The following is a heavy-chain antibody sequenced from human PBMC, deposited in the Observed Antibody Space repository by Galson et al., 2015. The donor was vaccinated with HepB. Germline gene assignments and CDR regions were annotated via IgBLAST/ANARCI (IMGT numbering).Heavy chain of an antibody. D-gene: IGHD3-9*01. CDR3: ARPLDAAGAFDI. CDR1: GYTLTKLA. Sequence: SVKVSCKVSGYTLTKLAMHWVRQAPGKGLEWMGGFDPEDGETNYAQKLQGRVTITTDTSTSTAYMELSSLRSDDTAVYYCARPLDAAGAFDIWGQGTMVTVSS. V-gene: IGHV1-24*01. J-gene: IGHJ3*02. CDR2: FDPEDGET.